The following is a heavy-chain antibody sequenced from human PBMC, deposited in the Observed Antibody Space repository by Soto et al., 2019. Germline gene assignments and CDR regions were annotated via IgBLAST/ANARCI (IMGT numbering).Heavy chain of an antibody. J-gene: IGHJ4*02. CDR3: VRGVTTSCFFDS. D-gene: IGHD2-2*01. V-gene: IGHV3-74*01. Sequence: PGGSLRLSCAASGFIFNKYWMHWVRQDPEKGLVWVSRVNTDGSDMTYADSVKGRFTTSRDNAKSTLYLQVNSLRVEDTAVYYCVRGVTTSCFFDSWGLGTLVTVSS. CDR2: VNTDGSDM. CDR1: GFIFNKYW.